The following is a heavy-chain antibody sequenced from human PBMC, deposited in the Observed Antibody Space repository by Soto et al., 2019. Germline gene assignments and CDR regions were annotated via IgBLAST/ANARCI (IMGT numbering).Heavy chain of an antibody. V-gene: IGHV3-33*01. CDR3: ARVDVGSSWSYGMDV. CDR2: IWYDGSNK. J-gene: IGHJ6*02. Sequence: GGSLRLSCAASGFTFSSYGMHWVRQAPGKGLEWVAVIWYDGSNKYYADSVKGRFTISRDNSKNTLYLQMNSLRAEDTAVYYCARVDVGSSWSYGMDVWGQGTTVTVSS. D-gene: IGHD6-13*01. CDR1: GFTFSSYG.